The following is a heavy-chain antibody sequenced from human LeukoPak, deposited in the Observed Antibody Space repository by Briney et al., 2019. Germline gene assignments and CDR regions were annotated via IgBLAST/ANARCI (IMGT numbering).Heavy chain of an antibody. CDR2: IWYDGSNK. D-gene: IGHD2-2*02. CDR1: GFTFSSYG. V-gene: IGHV3-33*01. CDR3: ARGRPQKGYCSSTSCYNFDY. J-gene: IGHJ4*02. Sequence: GGSLRLSCAASGFTFSSYGMHWVRQAPGKGLEWVAVIWYDGSNKYYADSVKGRFTISRDNSKNTLYLQMNSLRAEDTAVYYCARGRPQKGYCSSTSCYNFDYWGQGTLVTVSS.